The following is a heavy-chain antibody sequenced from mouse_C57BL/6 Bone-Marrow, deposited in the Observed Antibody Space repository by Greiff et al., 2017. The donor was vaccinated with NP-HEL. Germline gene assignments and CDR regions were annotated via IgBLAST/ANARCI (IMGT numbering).Heavy chain of an antibody. J-gene: IGHJ3*01. V-gene: IGHV1-5*01. CDR3: TIYDYDEGVWFAY. D-gene: IGHD2-4*01. CDR1: GYTFTSYW. CDR2: IYPGNSDT. Sequence: EVQLQQSGTVLARPGASVKMSCKTSGYTFTSYWMHWVKQRPGQGLEWIGAIYPGNSDTSYKQKFKGKAKLTAVTSASTAYMELSSLTNEDSAVYYCTIYDYDEGVWFAYWGQGTLVTVSA.